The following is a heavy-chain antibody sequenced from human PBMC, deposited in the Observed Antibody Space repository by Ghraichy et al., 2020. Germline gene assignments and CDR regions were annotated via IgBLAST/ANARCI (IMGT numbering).Heavy chain of an antibody. Sequence: SEILSLTCTVSGGSISSYYWSWIRQPPGRGLEWIGNIYDSETINYNPSLKSRVTFSLDTSKNQVSLKLSSVTVADTAVYYCARSRILDFWGQGTLVTVSS. J-gene: IGHJ4*02. D-gene: IGHD2-2*01. V-gene: IGHV4-59*13. CDR2: IYDSETI. CDR1: GGSISSYY. CDR3: ARSRILDF.